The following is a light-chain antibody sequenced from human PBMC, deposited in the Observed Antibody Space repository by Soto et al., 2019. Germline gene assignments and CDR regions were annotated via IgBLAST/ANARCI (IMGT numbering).Light chain of an antibody. V-gene: IGLV1-44*01. Sequence: QSVLTQPPSASGTPGQRVTISCSGSSSNIESNTVNWYQQLPETAPKLLIYSNNERPSGVPDRFSGSKSGTSASLAISGLQSEDEADYYCAAWDDSPNGRVFGGGTKLTVL. CDR3: AAWDDSPNGRV. CDR1: SSNIESNT. CDR2: SNN. J-gene: IGLJ3*02.